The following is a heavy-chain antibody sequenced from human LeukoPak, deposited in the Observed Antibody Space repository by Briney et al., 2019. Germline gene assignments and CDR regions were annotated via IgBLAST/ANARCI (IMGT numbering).Heavy chain of an antibody. CDR2: INHSGST. V-gene: IGHV4-34*01. CDR1: GGSFGGYY. CDR3: AGWSRRSGYYYYYMDV. J-gene: IGHJ6*03. Sequence: SETLSLTCAVYGGSFGGYYWSWIRQPPGKGLEWIGEINHSGSTNYNPSLKSRVTISVDTSKNQFSLKLSSVTAADTAVYYCAGWSRRSGYYYYYMDVWGKGTTVTVSS. D-gene: IGHD3-3*01.